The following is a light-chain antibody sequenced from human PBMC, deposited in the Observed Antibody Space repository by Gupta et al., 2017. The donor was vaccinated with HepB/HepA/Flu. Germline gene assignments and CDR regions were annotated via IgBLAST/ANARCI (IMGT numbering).Light chain of an antibody. V-gene: IGKV3-15*01. J-gene: IGKJ4*01. CDR1: QNVGTN. Sequence: DTVVTQSPIILSVSPVDRVTLSCRTSQNVGTNLAWYQQKGAQAPRLLVFGASSRATGIPARFIGSGSETEFNLIIRSLQSEDFAIYFCQQYYRWPMIFGGGTKVE. CDR3: QQYYRWPMI. CDR2: GAS.